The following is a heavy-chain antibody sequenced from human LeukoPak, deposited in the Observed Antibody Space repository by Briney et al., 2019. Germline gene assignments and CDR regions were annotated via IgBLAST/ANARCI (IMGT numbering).Heavy chain of an antibody. CDR3: AKDRWGAVASFDY. CDR2: IYSGGTT. D-gene: IGHD6-19*01. Sequence: GGSLRLSCAASGFIVSSNYMSWVRQAPGKGLEWVSVIYSGGTTYSADSVKGRFTISRDNSKNTLYLQMNSLESEDTAVYYCAKDRWGAVASFDYWGQGTLVTVSS. J-gene: IGHJ4*02. V-gene: IGHV3-53*05. CDR1: GFIVSSNY.